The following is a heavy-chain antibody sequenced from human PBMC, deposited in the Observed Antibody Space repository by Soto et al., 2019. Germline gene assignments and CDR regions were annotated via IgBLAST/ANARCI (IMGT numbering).Heavy chain of an antibody. Sequence: QITLKESGPTLVRPTQTLTLTCAFSGFSLSTSGVGVGWIRQPPGKALEWLAVIYWDDSKHYSPSLRSRLTITKDTSKNQVVLTMTNMDPVDTATYYCAHCTLHDYGDYDPGTSHVFDSWGQGTLVTVSS. J-gene: IGHJ4*02. CDR1: GFSLSTSGVG. CDR3: AHCTLHDYGDYDPGTSHVFDS. CDR2: IYWDDSK. V-gene: IGHV2-5*02. D-gene: IGHD4-17*01.